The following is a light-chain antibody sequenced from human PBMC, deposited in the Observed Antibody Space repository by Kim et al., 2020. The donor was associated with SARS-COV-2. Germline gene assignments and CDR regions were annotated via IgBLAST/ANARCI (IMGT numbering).Light chain of an antibody. CDR1: NIGSNS. J-gene: IGLJ3*02. CDR3: QVWDRSSDLRV. CDR2: YDT. Sequence: SYELTQPPSVSVAPGKTARITCGGNNIGSNSVHWYQQKPGQAPVLVIYYDTDRPSGIPERFSGSTSGNTATLTIRRVEAGDEADYYCQVWDRSSDLRVFGGGTQLTVL. V-gene: IGLV3-21*04.